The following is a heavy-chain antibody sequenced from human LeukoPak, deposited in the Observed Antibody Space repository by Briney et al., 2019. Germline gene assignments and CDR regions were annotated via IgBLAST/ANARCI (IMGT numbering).Heavy chain of an antibody. D-gene: IGHD4-17*01. J-gene: IGHJ3*02. CDR3: AKGSTTVSVAGAFDI. Sequence: GGSLRLSCAASGFTFSSYGMHWVRQAPGKGLEWVSGISWNSGSIGYADSVKGRFTISRDNAKNSLYLQMNSLRAEDMALYYCAKGSTTVSVAGAFDIWGQGTMVTVSS. V-gene: IGHV3-9*03. CDR2: ISWNSGSI. CDR1: GFTFSSYG.